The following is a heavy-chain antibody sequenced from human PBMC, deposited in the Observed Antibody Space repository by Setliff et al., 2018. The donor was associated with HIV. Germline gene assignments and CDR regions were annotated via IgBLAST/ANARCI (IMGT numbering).Heavy chain of an antibody. CDR1: GFTFSSFA. CDR2: ISGSGGST. D-gene: IGHD1-26*01. J-gene: IGHJ4*02. CDR3: AKDRSGSYSFARD. V-gene: IGHV3-23*01. Sequence: HPGGSLRLSCAASGFTFSSFAMSWVRQAPGKGLEWVSGISGSGGSTYYADSVKGRFTISRDNSKNTLYLQMNSLRAEDTAVYYCAKDRSGSYSFARDWGQGTLVTVSS.